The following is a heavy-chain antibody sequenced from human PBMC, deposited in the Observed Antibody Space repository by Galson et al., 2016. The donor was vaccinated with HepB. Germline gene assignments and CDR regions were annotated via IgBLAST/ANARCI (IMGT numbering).Heavy chain of an antibody. CDR3: ARDSTTSPREYYGIDV. Sequence: TLSLTCTVSGGSISSSYWCWIRQPPGKGLEWIGYIHSSGTTQYNPSLKRRLIISLDTSWNQFSLKLSAVTAADTAVYYCARDSTTSPREYYGIDVWGQGTTVTVSS. CDR2: IHSSGTT. CDR1: GGSISSSY. D-gene: IGHD2-2*01. J-gene: IGHJ6*02. V-gene: IGHV4-4*09.